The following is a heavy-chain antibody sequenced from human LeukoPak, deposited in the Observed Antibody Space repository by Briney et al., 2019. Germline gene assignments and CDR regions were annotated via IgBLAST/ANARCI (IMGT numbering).Heavy chain of an antibody. V-gene: IGHV3-23*01. CDR1: GFTFSSYA. Sequence: PGGSLRLSCAASGFTFSSYAMSWVRQAPGKGLQWVSAISGSGGSTYYADSVKGRFTISRDNSKNTLYLQMNSLRAEDTAVYYCAKTGTPWYYFDYWGQGTLVTVSS. J-gene: IGHJ4*02. CDR2: ISGSGGST. CDR3: AKTGTPWYYFDY. D-gene: IGHD6-13*01.